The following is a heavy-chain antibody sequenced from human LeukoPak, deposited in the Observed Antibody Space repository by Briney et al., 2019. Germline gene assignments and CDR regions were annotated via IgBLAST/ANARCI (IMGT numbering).Heavy chain of an antibody. J-gene: IGHJ5*02. V-gene: IGHV3-21*01. CDR2: ISSSSSYI. D-gene: IGHD1/OR15-1a*01. CDR3: ARGEQYNWFDP. CDR1: GFTFSSFG. Sequence: GGSLRLSCAASGFTFSSFGMNWVRQAPGKGLEWVSSISSSSSYIYYADSVKGRFTISRDNAKNSLYLQMNSLRAEDTAVYYCARGEQYNWFDPWGQGTLVTVSS.